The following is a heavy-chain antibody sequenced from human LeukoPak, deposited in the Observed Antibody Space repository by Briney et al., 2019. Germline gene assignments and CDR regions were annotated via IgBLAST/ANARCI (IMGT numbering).Heavy chain of an antibody. V-gene: IGHV4-30-4*01. J-gene: IGHJ4*02. CDR3: ARDPGDRFDY. CDR2: IYYSGST. Sequence: PSETLSLTCSVSGDSISSGDYYWSWIRQPPGKGLEWIGYIYYSGSTYYNPFLKSRVTISVDTSKNQLSLKLSSVTAADTAVYYCARDPGDRFDYWGQGTLVTVSS. D-gene: IGHD4-17*01. CDR1: GDSISSGDYY.